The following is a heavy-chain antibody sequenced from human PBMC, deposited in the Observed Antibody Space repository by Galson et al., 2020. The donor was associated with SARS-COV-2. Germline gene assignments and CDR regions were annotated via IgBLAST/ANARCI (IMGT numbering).Heavy chain of an antibody. D-gene: IGHD6-19*01. CDR2: TGSGSNT. CDR3: AKEIRRSSGWNYYYYGMDV. J-gene: IGHJ6*02. Sequence: TGSGSNTFYADSVKGRFTISRDNSRDTVYVQMNSLRADDTAVYYCAKEIRRSSGWNYYYYGMDVWGQGTTVTVS. V-gene: IGHV3-23*01.